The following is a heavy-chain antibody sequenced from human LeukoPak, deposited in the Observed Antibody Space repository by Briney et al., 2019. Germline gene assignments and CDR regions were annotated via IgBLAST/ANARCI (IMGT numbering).Heavy chain of an antibody. CDR3: ASSDYYDSSGYYDDAFDI. J-gene: IGHJ3*02. CDR2: IYYSGST. V-gene: IGHV4-59*01. D-gene: IGHD3-22*01. Sequence: SETLSLTCTVSGGSISSYYWSWLRQPPGKGLEWIGYIYYSGSTNYNPSLKSRVTISVDTSKNQFSLKLSSVTAADTAVYYCASSDYYDSSGYYDDAFDIWGQGTMVTVSS. CDR1: GGSISSYY.